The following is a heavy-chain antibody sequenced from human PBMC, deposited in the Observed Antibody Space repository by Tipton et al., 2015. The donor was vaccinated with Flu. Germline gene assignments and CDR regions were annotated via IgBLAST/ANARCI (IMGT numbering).Heavy chain of an antibody. J-gene: IGHJ4*02. CDR2: INHSGST. Sequence: TLSLTCAVYGGSFSGYYWSWIRQPPGKGLEWIGEINHSGSTNYNPSLKSRVTISVDTSKNQFSLKLSSATAADTAVYYCARDAQGSAFDYWGQGTLVTVSS. CDR1: GGSFSGYY. V-gene: IGHV4-34*01. D-gene: IGHD2-2*01. CDR3: ARDAQGSAFDY.